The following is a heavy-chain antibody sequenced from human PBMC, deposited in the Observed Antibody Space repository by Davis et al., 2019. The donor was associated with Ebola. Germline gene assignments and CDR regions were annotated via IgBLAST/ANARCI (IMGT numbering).Heavy chain of an antibody. D-gene: IGHD1-1*01. CDR1: GYTFTNYG. V-gene: IGHV1-18*04. J-gene: IGHJ4*02. Sequence: ASVKVSCKASGYTFTNYGITWVRQAPGQGLEWMGWINPHNGNTNYAQNVQGRVIMTTDTATTTAYMEVGGLRSDDTAVYYCARAQFPTTSDHWGQGTLVTVST. CDR3: ARAQFPTTSDH. CDR2: INPHNGNT.